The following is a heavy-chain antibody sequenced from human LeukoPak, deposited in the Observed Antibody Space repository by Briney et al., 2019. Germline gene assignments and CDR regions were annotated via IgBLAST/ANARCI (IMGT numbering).Heavy chain of an antibody. Sequence: AEGSLRLSCAASGFTFSSYSMNWVRQAPGKGLEWVSSISSSSSYIYYADSVKGRFTISRDNAKNSLYLQMNSLRAEDTAVYYCARDFPTADWRGYSGYDHPRPFDYWGQGTLVTVSS. D-gene: IGHD5-12*01. J-gene: IGHJ4*02. CDR3: ARDFPTADWRGYSGYDHPRPFDY. CDR2: ISSSSSYI. V-gene: IGHV3-21*01. CDR1: GFTFSSYS.